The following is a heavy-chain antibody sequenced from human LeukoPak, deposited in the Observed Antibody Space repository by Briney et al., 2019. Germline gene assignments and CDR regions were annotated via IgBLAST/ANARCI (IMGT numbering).Heavy chain of an antibody. V-gene: IGHV3-48*02. CDR2: ISSSSTI. D-gene: IGHD3-10*01. CDR3: ARDGVLWFGELFPDY. J-gene: IGHJ4*02. CDR1: GFTFSSYS. Sequence: PGGSLRLSCAASGFTFSSYSMNWVRQAPGKGLEWVSYISSSSTIYYADSVKGRFTISRDNAKNSLYLQMSSLRDEDTAVYYCARDGVLWFGELFPDYWGQGTLVTVSS.